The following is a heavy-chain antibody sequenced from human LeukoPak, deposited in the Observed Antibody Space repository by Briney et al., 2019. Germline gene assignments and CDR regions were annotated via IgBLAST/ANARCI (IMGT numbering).Heavy chain of an antibody. CDR2: INPNSGGT. J-gene: IGHJ4*02. D-gene: IGHD3-22*01. CDR3: ARGSETTMIVVVINVDY. CDR1: GYTFTGYY. V-gene: IGHV1-2*02. Sequence: GASVKVSCKASGYTFTGYYMHWVRQAPGQGLEWMGWINPNSGGTNYAQKFQGRVTMTRDTSISTAYMELSRLRSDDTAVYYCARGSETTMIVVVINVDYWGQGTLVTVSS.